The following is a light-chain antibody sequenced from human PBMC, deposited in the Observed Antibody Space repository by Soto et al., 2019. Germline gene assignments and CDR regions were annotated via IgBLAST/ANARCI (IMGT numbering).Light chain of an antibody. CDR2: FGS. J-gene: IGKJ1*01. V-gene: IGKV2-28*01. CDR3: MQTLHTPRT. CDR1: QSLLHSNEYNY. Sequence: IVMTQSPLSLPVTPGEPASISCRSSQSLLHSNEYNYLDWYVRRPGQSPQLLIYFGSNRASGVPDRFSGSGSGTDFTLKISRVEAEDVGVYYCMQTLHTPRTFGQGTKVEIK.